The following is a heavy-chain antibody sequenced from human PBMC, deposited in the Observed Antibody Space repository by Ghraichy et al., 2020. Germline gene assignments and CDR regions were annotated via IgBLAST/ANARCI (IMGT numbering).Heavy chain of an antibody. CDR2: TYYRSQWFY. CDR1: GESVSSLGAS. V-gene: IGHV6-1*01. D-gene: IGHD5-24*01. CDR3: VRGNYNFDY. Sequence: SQTISLTCVISGESVSSLGASWNWIRQSPSRGLEWLGRTYYRSQWFYEYAVSVQSRITIAPDISKNQFSLQLNSVTPEDTAVYFCVRGNYNFDYWGQGTLVTVSS. J-gene: IGHJ4*02.